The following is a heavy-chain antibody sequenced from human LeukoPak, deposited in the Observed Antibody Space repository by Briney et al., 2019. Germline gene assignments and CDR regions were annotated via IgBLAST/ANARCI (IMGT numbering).Heavy chain of an antibody. J-gene: IGHJ4*02. Sequence: ASVKVSCKASGYTFTGYYMHGVRQAPGQGLEWMGWINPNSGDTNYAQKFQGRVTMTRETSISTAYMELSWLRSDDTAVYYCARVITGVDYWGQGTLVTVSS. CDR2: INPNSGDT. V-gene: IGHV1-2*02. CDR1: GYTFTGYY. D-gene: IGHD1-20*01. CDR3: ARVITGVDY.